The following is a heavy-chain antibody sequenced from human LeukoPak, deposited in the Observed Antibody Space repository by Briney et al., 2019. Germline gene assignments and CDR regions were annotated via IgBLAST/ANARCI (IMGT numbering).Heavy chain of an antibody. CDR3: ARQVTFGGVIAYCDY. V-gene: IGHV4-59*08. CDR2: IYFRGST. J-gene: IGHJ4*01. Sequence: SGALSLTCSGPGGSIRRYYWSWSRPRPGKGVGWIGCIYFRGSTHYNPSLKSRATPSLDTYKNKLCLKLSSATAAGTPAYNCARQVTFGGVIAYCDYWGHGTLVTVSS. D-gene: IGHD3-16*02. CDR1: GGSIRRYY.